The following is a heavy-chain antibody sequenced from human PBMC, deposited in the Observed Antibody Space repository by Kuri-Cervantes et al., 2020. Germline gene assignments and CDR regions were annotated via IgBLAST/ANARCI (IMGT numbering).Heavy chain of an antibody. CDR3: ASGYSSGWYSGGRDY. CDR1: GLTFSSYW. J-gene: IGHJ4*02. CDR2: INSDGSST. V-gene: IGHV3-74*01. D-gene: IGHD6-19*01. Sequence: GESLKISCAASGLTFSSYWMHWVRQAPRKGLVWVSRINSDGSSTSYADSVKGRFTISRDNAKNTLYLQMNSLRAEDTAIYYCASGYSSGWYSGGRDYWGQGTPVTVSS.